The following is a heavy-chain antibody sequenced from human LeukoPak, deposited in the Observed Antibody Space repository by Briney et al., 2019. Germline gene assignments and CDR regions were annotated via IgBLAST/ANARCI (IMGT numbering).Heavy chain of an antibody. CDR2: ISKSGDTI. J-gene: IGHJ5*02. CDR3: VITAGWTTATDH. Sequence: GGSLRLSCAASGITFSDYYMSWLRQAPGKGLEWLSYISKSGDTIYYADSVRGRFTISRDNARNSLYLQMNSLTVADTATYYCVITAGWTTATDHWDQGALVTVSS. D-gene: IGHD1-14*01. CDR1: GITFSDYY. V-gene: IGHV3-11*04.